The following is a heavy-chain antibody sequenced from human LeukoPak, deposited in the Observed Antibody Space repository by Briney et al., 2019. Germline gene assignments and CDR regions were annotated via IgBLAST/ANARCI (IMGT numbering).Heavy chain of an antibody. D-gene: IGHD3-3*01. V-gene: IGHV4-38-2*01. Sequence: PSETLSLTCAVSGYSISSGYYWGWIRQPPGKGLEWIGSIYHSGSTYYNPSLKSRVTISVDTSKNQFSLKLSSVTAADTAVYYCARHPQTYYDFWSGYYTNSWFDPWGQGTLVTVSS. CDR1: GYSISSGYY. CDR2: IYHSGST. J-gene: IGHJ5*02. CDR3: ARHPQTYYDFWSGYYTNSWFDP.